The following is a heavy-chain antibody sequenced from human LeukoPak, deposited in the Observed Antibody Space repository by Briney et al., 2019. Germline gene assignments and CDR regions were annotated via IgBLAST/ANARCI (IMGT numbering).Heavy chain of an antibody. Sequence: GGSLRLSCAASGFTFSSYGMHLVRQAPGKGLEWVAVISYDGSNKYYADSVKGRFTISRDNSKNTLYLQMNSLRAEDTAVYYCAKDRIRITMVRGAPILDYWGQGTLVTVSS. V-gene: IGHV3-30*18. J-gene: IGHJ4*02. CDR2: ISYDGSNK. CDR3: AKDRIRITMVRGAPILDY. CDR1: GFTFSSYG. D-gene: IGHD3-10*01.